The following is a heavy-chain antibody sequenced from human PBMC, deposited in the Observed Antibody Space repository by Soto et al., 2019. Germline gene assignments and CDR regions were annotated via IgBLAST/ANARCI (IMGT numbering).Heavy chain of an antibody. Sequence: GASVKVSCKASGYTFTGYYMHWVRQAPGQGLEWMGWINASNGNTKYSQKFQGRVTITRDTSASTAYMELSSLRSEDTAVYYCARDLGGWTDYWGQGTLVTVSS. CDR3: ARDLGGWTDY. V-gene: IGHV1-3*01. CDR2: INASNGNT. CDR1: GYTFTGYY. D-gene: IGHD6-19*01. J-gene: IGHJ4*02.